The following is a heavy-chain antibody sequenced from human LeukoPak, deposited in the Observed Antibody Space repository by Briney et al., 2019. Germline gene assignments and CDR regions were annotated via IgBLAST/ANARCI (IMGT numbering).Heavy chain of an antibody. D-gene: IGHD3-10*01. CDR3: AHSTSRLYYGSGSSPFDY. CDR2: IYWDDDK. Sequence: SGPTLVKPTQALTLTCTFSGFSLSTSGVGVGWIRQPPGKVLEWLALIYWDDDKRYSPSLKSRLTITKDTSKNQVVLTMTNMDPVDTATYCCAHSTSRLYYGSGSSPFDYWGQGTLVTVSS. J-gene: IGHJ4*02. V-gene: IGHV2-5*02. CDR1: GFSLSTSGVG.